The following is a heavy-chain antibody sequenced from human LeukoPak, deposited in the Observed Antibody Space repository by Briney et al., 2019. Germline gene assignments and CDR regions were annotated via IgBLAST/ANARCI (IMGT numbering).Heavy chain of an antibody. CDR2: ISAYNGNT. V-gene: IGHV1-18*01. CDR3: ARDLRLSMVRGVDDP. Sequence: GASVKVSCKASGGTFSSYAISWVRQAPGQGLEWMGWISAYNGNTNYAQKLQGRVTMTTDTSTSTAYMELRSLRSDDTAVYYCARDLRLSMVRGVDDPWGQGTLITVSS. CDR1: GGTFSSYA. D-gene: IGHD3-10*01. J-gene: IGHJ5*02.